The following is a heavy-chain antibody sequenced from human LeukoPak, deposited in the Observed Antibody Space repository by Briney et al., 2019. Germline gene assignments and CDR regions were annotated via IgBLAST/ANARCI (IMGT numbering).Heavy chain of an antibody. Sequence: SETRSLTCTVSGGSISSHYWSWTRQPPGKGLEWIGYLYYSGSTNYNPSLKSRVTISVDTSKNQFSLKLSSVTAADTAVYYCARGLGNRFLEWSPPPMDVWGKGTTVTVSS. D-gene: IGHD3-3*01. CDR3: ARGLGNRFLEWSPPPMDV. CDR2: LYYSGST. CDR1: GGSISSHY. V-gene: IGHV4-59*11. J-gene: IGHJ6*03.